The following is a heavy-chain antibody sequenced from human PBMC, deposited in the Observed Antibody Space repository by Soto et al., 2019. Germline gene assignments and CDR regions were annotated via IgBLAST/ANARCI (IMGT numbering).Heavy chain of an antibody. CDR1: GGSVSSGSYY. V-gene: IGHV4-61*01. D-gene: IGHD3-3*01. Sequence: QVQLQESGPGLVKPSETLSLTCTVSGGSVSSGSYYWSWIRQPPGKGLEWIGYIYYSGSTYYNPSLKSRVTISVDTSKNQFSLKLSSVTAADTAVYYCASGGAVIIGAFDIWGQGTMVTVSS. CDR2: IYYSGST. J-gene: IGHJ3*02. CDR3: ASGGAVIIGAFDI.